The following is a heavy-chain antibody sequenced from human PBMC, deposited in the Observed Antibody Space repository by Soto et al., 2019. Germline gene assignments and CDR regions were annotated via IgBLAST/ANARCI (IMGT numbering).Heavy chain of an antibody. CDR1: GGSISSSSYY. V-gene: IGHV4-39*07. D-gene: IGHD6-19*01. Sequence: SETLSLTCTVSGGSISSSSYYWGWIRQPPGKGLEWIGSIYYSGSTYYNPSLKSRVTISVDTSKNQFSLKLSSVTAADTAVYYCARVPGYSSGWYLYYFDYWGQGTLVTVSS. CDR2: IYYSGST. CDR3: ARVPGYSSGWYLYYFDY. J-gene: IGHJ4*02.